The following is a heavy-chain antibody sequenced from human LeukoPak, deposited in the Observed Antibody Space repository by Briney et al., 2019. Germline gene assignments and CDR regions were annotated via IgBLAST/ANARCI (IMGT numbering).Heavy chain of an antibody. CDR1: GFTISRFW. D-gene: IGHD1-1*01. CDR3: IREVQVRASASLGL. Sequence: GGSLRLSCAASGFTISRFWMHWVRQVPGEGLVWVARMNSAGTTINYADSVKGRFTISRDNVRNTLHLQMNNLSLEDTAVYFCIREVQVRASASLGLWGRGTLVTVS. J-gene: IGHJ4*01. CDR2: MNSAGTTI. V-gene: IGHV3-74*01.